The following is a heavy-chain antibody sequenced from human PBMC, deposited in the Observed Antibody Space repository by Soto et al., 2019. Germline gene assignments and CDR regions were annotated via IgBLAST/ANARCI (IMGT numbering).Heavy chain of an antibody. J-gene: IGHJ4*02. CDR3: AKSSGSYGDFDY. CDR1: GFTFSRYA. V-gene: IGHV3-23*01. Sequence: GGSLRLSCAASGFTFSRYAMSWVRQAPGKGLEWVSAISGSGGSTYYADSVKGRFTISRDNSKNTLYLQMNSLRAEDTAVYYCAKSSGSYGDFDYWGQGTLVTVSS. CDR2: ISGSGGST. D-gene: IGHD1-26*01.